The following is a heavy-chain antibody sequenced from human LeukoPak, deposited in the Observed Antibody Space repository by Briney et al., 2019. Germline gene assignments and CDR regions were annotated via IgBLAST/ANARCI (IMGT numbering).Heavy chain of an antibody. Sequence: RGSLRLSCAASGFAFSSNWIHWVRQTPGKGLVWVSRINSGGSGTSYAASVEGRFTISRDNVKNTLYPQMDSLRAEDTAVYYCATSLGPLTEYWGQGTLVTVSS. D-gene: IGHD7-27*01. V-gene: IGHV3-74*01. CDR1: GFAFSSNW. CDR3: ATSLGPLTEY. J-gene: IGHJ4*02. CDR2: INSGGSGT.